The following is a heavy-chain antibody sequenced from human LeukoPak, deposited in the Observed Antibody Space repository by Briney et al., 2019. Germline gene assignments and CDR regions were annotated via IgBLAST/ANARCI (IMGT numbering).Heavy chain of an antibody. V-gene: IGHV1-2*02. J-gene: IGHJ3*02. CDR3: ARCSTPHWIFDAFDI. CDR1: GYTFTGHY. Sequence: ASVKVSCKASGYTFTGHYMHWVRQAPGQGPEWMGWINPNSGGTNYAQKFQGRVTMTRDTSISTAYMELSGLRSDDTAVSYCARCSTPHWIFDAFDIWGQGTMVTVSS. CDR2: INPNSGGT. D-gene: IGHD1-1*01.